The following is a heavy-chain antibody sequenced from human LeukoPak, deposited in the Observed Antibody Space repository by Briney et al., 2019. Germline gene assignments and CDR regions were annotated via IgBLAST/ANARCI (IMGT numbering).Heavy chain of an antibody. CDR3: ARAYDSSGYYQAY. Sequence: GGSLRLSCSASGLTFGDYAVNWVRQAPGKGLEWVGFIRSKTHGGTTEYAASVEGRFTISRDDSKSIAYLQMNSLKTEDTALYYCARAYDSSGYYQAYWGQGTLVTVSS. CDR1: GLTFGDYA. J-gene: IGHJ4*02. D-gene: IGHD3-22*01. V-gene: IGHV3-49*04. CDR2: IRSKTHGGTT.